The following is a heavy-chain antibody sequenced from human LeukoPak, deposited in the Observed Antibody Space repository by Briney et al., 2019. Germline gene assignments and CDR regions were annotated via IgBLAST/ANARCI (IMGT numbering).Heavy chain of an antibody. CDR2: IYYSGST. Sequence: KASETLSLTCTVSGGSISSYYWGWIRQPPGKGLEWIGSIYYSGSTYYNPSLKSRVTISVDTSKNQFSLKLSSVTAADTAVYYCASALAVAGTVDYWGQGTLVTVSS. CDR1: GGSISSYY. CDR3: ASALAVAGTVDY. D-gene: IGHD6-19*01. J-gene: IGHJ4*02. V-gene: IGHV4-39*01.